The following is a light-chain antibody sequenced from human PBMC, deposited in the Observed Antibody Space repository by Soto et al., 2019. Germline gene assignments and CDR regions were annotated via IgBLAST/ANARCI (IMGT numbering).Light chain of an antibody. CDR1: QSGTAN. CDR2: RAS. V-gene: IGKV3-15*01. CDR3: QQYNDWPPRWT. Sequence: EIVMTQSPATLSLSPGERATLSCRASQSGTANLAWYQQKPGQAPRLLIYRASTRATGIPARFSGGGSGTEFNLTISSLQSEDFAVYICQQYNDWPPRWTVGQGTKVEI. J-gene: IGKJ1*01.